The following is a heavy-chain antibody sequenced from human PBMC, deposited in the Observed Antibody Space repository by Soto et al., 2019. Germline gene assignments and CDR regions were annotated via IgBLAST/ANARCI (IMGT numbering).Heavy chain of an antibody. CDR1: GYTFSNYG. Sequence: QVQLVQSGAEVKKPGASVTVSCKTSGYTFSNYGINWVRQAPGQGLEWMGWISGYNGNTNYAQTVQGRVTMTTDTSTGTVYMELRGLKSDDTAIYYCSRFIMVGGWFDPNYYHGMDVWGQGTTVTVS. CDR3: SRFIMVGGWFDPNYYHGMDV. CDR2: ISGYNGNT. J-gene: IGHJ6*02. D-gene: IGHD6-19*01. V-gene: IGHV1-18*01.